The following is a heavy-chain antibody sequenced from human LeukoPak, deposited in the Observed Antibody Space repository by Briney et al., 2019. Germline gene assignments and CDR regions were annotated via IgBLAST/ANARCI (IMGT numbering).Heavy chain of an antibody. J-gene: IGHJ4*02. Sequence: PSETLSLTCAVYGGSFSGYYWSWIRQPPGKGLEWIGEINHSGSTNYNPSLKSRVTISVDTSKNQFSLKLSSVTAADTAVYYCARGVRIAAAGIGYWGQGTLVTVSS. CDR2: INHSGST. V-gene: IGHV4-34*01. D-gene: IGHD6-13*01. CDR1: GGSFSGYY. CDR3: ARGVRIAAAGIGY.